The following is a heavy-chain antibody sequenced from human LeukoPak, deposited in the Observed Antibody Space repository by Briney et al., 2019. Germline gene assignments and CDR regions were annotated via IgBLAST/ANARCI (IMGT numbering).Heavy chain of an antibody. CDR1: GYTLTGYH. D-gene: IGHD6-19*01. V-gene: IGHV1-2*02. CDR3: ATYGWLVQGFYFDY. CDR2: INPNSGDT. J-gene: IGHJ4*02. Sequence: ASVKVSCKASGYTLTGYHIHWVRQAPGQGLEWMGWINPNSGDTNYAQKFQGRVTMTRDTSISTAYMELNTLRSDDTAVYYCATYGWLVQGFYFDYWGQGTLVTVSS.